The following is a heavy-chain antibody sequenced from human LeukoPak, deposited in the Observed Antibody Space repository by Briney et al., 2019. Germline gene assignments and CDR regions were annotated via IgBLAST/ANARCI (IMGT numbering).Heavy chain of an antibody. D-gene: IGHD6-13*01. CDR1: GLTFSSHY. CDR3: ARGRPTPGTDY. J-gene: IGHJ4*02. CDR2: IKTDGSEK. Sequence: GGTLRLSCVVSGLTFSSHYMTWVRQAPGKGLEWVANIKTDGSEKSYVDSVRGRFTISRDNAKNVLYLQMNSLRAEDTGMYYCARGRPTPGTDYWGQGILVTVSS. V-gene: IGHV3-7*04.